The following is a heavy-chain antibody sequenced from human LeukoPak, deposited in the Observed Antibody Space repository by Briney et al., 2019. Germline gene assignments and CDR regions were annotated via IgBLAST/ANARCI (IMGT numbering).Heavy chain of an antibody. D-gene: IGHD2-21*01. Sequence: SETLSLTCTVSGGSINTYYWSWIRQPPGKGLEWIGYIYYSGSTNYNPSLKSRVTISVDTSKNQFSLKLSSVTAADTAVYYCARHCGGECFPSLDHWGQGTLVTVSS. V-gene: IGHV4-59*01. CDR1: GGSINTYY. J-gene: IGHJ4*02. CDR2: IYYSGST. CDR3: ARHCGGECFPSLDH.